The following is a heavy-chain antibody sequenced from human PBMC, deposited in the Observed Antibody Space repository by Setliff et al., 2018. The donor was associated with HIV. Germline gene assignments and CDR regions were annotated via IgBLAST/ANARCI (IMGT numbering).Heavy chain of an antibody. CDR2: IIPMFGTT. CDR1: GGTFSSYA. Sequence: SVKVSCKASGGTFSSYAINWVRQAPGQGLEWMGRIIPMFGTTNYAQKLQGRVTLSADESTSTAYMQLSSLTSEDTAVYYCARGRWLQSFDYWGQGTLVTVSS. J-gene: IGHJ4*02. D-gene: IGHD5-12*01. CDR3: ARGRWLQSFDY. V-gene: IGHV1-69*13.